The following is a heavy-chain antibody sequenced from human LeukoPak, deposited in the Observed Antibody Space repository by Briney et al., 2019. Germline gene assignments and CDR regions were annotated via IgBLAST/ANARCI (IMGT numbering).Heavy chain of an antibody. CDR3: ARAITGTTYYYMDV. CDR2: ISAYNGNT. D-gene: IGHD1-7*01. V-gene: IGHV1-18*01. CDR1: GYTFTSYG. J-gene: IGHJ6*03. Sequence: ASVKVSCKASGYTFTSYGISWVRQAPGQGLEWMGWISAYNGNTNYAQKLQGRVTMTTDTSTSTAYMELRSLRSDDTAVYYCARAITGTTYYYMDVWGKGTTVTVSS.